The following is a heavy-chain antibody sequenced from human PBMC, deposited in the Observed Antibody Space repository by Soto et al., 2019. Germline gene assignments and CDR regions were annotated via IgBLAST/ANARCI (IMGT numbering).Heavy chain of an antibody. Sequence: ASVKVSCKASGYTFTSYGISWVRQAPGQGLEWMGWISAYNGNTNYAQKLQGRVTMTTDTSTSTAYMELRSLRSDDTAVYYCARGARDLWSGNGAFDIWGQGTMVTVSS. J-gene: IGHJ3*02. D-gene: IGHD3-3*01. CDR2: ISAYNGNT. CDR1: GYTFTSYG. CDR3: ARGARDLWSGNGAFDI. V-gene: IGHV1-18*01.